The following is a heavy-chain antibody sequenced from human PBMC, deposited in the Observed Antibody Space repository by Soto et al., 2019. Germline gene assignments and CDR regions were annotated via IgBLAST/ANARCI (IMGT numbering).Heavy chain of an antibody. D-gene: IGHD2-2*01. CDR1: GGSINNGGYY. CDR3: ARDLCSSTSCSRGAYYYGMDV. J-gene: IGHJ6*02. Sequence: QVQLQESGPGLVKSSQTLSLTCTVSGGSINNGGYYWSWIRQHPGRGLEWIGNIYYSGGTSYSPSLKSRVTISVDTSKNQFSLKLSSVTAADTAVYYCARDLCSSTSCSRGAYYYGMDVWGQGTTVTVSS. V-gene: IGHV4-31*03. CDR2: IYYSGGT.